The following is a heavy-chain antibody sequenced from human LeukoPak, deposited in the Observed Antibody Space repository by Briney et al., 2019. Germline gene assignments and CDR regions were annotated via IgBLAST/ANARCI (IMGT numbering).Heavy chain of an antibody. D-gene: IGHD4-11*01. CDR1: GFTFDDYA. Sequence: GRSLRLSCAASGFTFDDYAMHWVRQAPGKGLEWVSGISWNSGSIGYADSVKGRFTISRDNAKNSLYLQMNSLRAEDTALYYCARVTGYSNWFDPWGQGTLVTVSS. CDR3: ARVTGYSNWFDP. V-gene: IGHV3-9*01. CDR2: ISWNSGSI. J-gene: IGHJ5*02.